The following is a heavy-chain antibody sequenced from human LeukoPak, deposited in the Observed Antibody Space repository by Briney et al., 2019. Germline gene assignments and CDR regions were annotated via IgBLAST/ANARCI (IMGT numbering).Heavy chain of an antibody. CDR1: GFTFSSYA. CDR3: AKGYYDSSGCSYYFDY. J-gene: IGHJ4*02. V-gene: IGHV3-23*01. CDR2: ISGSGGST. D-gene: IGHD3-22*01. Sequence: GGSLRLSCAASGFTFSSYAMSWVRQAPGKGLEWVSAISGSGGSTYYADSVKGRFTISRDNSKNTLYLQMNSLRAEDTAVYYCAKGYYDSSGCSYYFDYWGQGTLVTVSS.